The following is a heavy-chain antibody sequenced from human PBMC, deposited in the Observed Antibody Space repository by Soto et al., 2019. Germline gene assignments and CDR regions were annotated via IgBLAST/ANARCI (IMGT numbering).Heavy chain of an antibody. Sequence: GASVKVSCKASGGTFSSYAISWVRQAPGQGLEWMGGIIPIFGTANYAQKFQGRVTITADESTSTAYMELSSLRSEDTAVYYCARDITIVVVPAASRGNYYYYGMDVWGQGTTVTVSS. CDR1: GGTFSSYA. J-gene: IGHJ6*02. CDR2: IIPIFGTA. CDR3: ARDITIVVVPAASRGNYYYYGMDV. D-gene: IGHD2-2*01. V-gene: IGHV1-69*13.